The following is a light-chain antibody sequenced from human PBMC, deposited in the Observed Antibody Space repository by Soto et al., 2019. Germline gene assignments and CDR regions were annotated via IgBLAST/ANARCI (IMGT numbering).Light chain of an antibody. J-gene: IGKJ4*01. V-gene: IGKV3-20*01. CDR2: GAS. Sequence: EIVLTQSPGTLSLSPGERVTLSCRASQSVSSNNLAWYQPRPGQAPRLLIYGASSRATGIPDRFSGSGSGTDFTLTISRLEPEDFAVYYCQQYGSSPLTFGGGTKVDIK. CDR3: QQYGSSPLT. CDR1: QSVSSNN.